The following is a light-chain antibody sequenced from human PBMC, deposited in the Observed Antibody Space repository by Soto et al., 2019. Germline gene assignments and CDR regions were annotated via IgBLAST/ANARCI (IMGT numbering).Light chain of an antibody. CDR3: LLFYDGFAV. J-gene: IGLJ7*02. V-gene: IGLV7-46*01. CDR1: TGDVTNGRW. Sequence: QAVVTQEPSLTVSPGGTVTLTCGSSTGDVTNGRWPYWFQQRPGQVPRTLIHDTSNKHSWTPARFSGSLLGGKAALTLSGARLGDGAAYYCLLFYDGFAVFGGGPQLPA. CDR2: DTS.